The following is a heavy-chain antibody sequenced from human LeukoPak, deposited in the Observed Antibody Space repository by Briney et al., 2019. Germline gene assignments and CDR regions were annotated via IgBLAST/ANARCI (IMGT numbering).Heavy chain of an antibody. D-gene: IGHD3-9*01. CDR1: GYTFTSYD. Sequence: ASVKVSCKASGYTFTSYDINWVRQATGQGLEWMGWMNPNSSNTGYAQKFRGRVTMTRNTSISTAYMELSSLRSEDTAVYYCAREGIELRYFDWLLRRGPSDAFDIWGQGTMVTVSS. CDR2: MNPNSSNT. CDR3: AREGIELRYFDWLLRRGPSDAFDI. V-gene: IGHV1-8*01. J-gene: IGHJ3*02.